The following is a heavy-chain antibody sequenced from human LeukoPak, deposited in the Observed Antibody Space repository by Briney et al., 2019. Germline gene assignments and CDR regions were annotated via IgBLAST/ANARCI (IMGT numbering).Heavy chain of an antibody. CDR1: GGSISSYY. CDR3: ARAYYDSSGYYRRYWYFDL. CDR2: IYYSGST. V-gene: IGHV4-59*01. D-gene: IGHD3-22*01. J-gene: IGHJ2*01. Sequence: PSETLSLTCTVSGGSISSYYWSWIRQPPGKGLEWIGYIYYSGSTNYNPSLKSRVTISVDTSKNQFSLKLSSVTAADTAVYYCARAYYDSSGYYRRYWYFDLWGRGTLVTVSS.